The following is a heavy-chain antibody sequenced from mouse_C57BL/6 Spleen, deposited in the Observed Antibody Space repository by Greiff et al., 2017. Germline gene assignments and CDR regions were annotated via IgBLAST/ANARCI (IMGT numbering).Heavy chain of an antibody. D-gene: IGHD2-4*01. Sequence: DVKLVESGPGMVKPSQSLSLTCTVTGYSITSGYDWHWIRHFPGNKLEWMGYISYSGSTNYNPSLKNRISITHDTSKNHFFLKLTSVTTEDTATYYCARGYYDYDGAWFAYWGPGTLVTVSA. CDR2: ISYSGST. CDR1: GYSITSGYD. CDR3: ARGYYDYDGAWFAY. J-gene: IGHJ3*01. V-gene: IGHV3-1*01.